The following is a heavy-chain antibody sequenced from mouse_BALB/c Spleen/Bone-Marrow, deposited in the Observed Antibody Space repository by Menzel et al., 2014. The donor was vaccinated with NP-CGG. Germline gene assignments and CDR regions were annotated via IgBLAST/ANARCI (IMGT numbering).Heavy chain of an antibody. CDR3: ARNYSYGKSFAY. CDR1: GFNIKDTY. J-gene: IGHJ3*01. Sequence: EVNVVESGAELVKPGASVKLSCTASGFNIKDTYMHWVKQRPEQGLEWIGRIDPANGNTKYDPKFQGKATITADTSSNTAYLQLSSLTSEDTAVYYCARNYSYGKSFAYWGQGTLVTVSA. V-gene: IGHV14-3*02. D-gene: IGHD2-12*01. CDR2: IDPANGNT.